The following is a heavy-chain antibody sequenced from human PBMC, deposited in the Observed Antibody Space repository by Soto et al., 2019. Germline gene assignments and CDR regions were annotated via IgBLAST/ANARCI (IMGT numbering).Heavy chain of an antibody. V-gene: IGHV3-48*02. CDR1: EFTFSIYH. J-gene: IGHJ6*02. Sequence: GGSLRLSCAASEFTFSIYHMNWVRQAPGKGLEWLSYITGNTRAIYYADSVKGRVTISRDNAKNSLYLQMNSLRDEDTAVYYCARDGGRGYDMDVWRQGTTVTVSS. D-gene: IGHD2-15*01. CDR3: ARDGGRGYDMDV. CDR2: ITGNTRAI.